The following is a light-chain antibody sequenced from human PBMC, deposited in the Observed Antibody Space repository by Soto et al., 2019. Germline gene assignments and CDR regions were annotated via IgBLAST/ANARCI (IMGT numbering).Light chain of an antibody. V-gene: IGKV1-17*01. J-gene: IGKJ1*01. CDR1: QGIRND. CDR3: LQHNSYPRT. Sequence: DVQITQSPSSLSASVGDRVTITCRASQGIRNDLGWYQQKSGQAPRRLIYAASTLHSGVPSRFSGRGSGTEFTLTINSLQPEDFATYYCLQHNSYPRTFGQGTKVGIK. CDR2: AAS.